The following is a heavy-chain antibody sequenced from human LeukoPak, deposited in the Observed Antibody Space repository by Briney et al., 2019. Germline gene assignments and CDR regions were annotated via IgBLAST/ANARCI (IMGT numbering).Heavy chain of an antibody. CDR3: AKETYGIDY. Sequence: GGSLRLSCAASGFTFDDTAMHWVRQAPGKGLEWLSSISWNSGDIHYADSVKGRFTISGDNAKNSLYLQMNSLRAEDTALYYCAKETYGIDYWGQGTLVTVSS. J-gene: IGHJ4*02. D-gene: IGHD4-17*01. V-gene: IGHV3-9*01. CDR2: ISWNSGDI. CDR1: GFTFDDTA.